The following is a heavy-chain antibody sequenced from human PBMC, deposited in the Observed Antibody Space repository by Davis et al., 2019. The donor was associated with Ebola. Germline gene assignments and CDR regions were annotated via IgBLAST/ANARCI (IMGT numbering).Heavy chain of an antibody. V-gene: IGHV4-39*01. Sequence: SETLSLTCTVSGGSISSSSYYWGWIRQPPGKGLEWIGITHYSGSTYYNPSLKSRVTISVDTSKNQFSLKLSSVTAADTAVYYCARHPGIAARLRYWYFDLWGRGTLVTVSS. D-gene: IGHD6-6*01. J-gene: IGHJ2*01. CDR2: THYSGST. CDR3: ARHPGIAARLRYWYFDL. CDR1: GGSISSSSYY.